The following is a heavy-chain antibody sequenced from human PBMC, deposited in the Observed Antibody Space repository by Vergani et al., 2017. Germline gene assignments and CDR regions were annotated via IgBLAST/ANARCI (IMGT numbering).Heavy chain of an antibody. V-gene: IGHV3-11*01. Sequence: QVQLQESGPGLVKPSETLSLTCTVSGGSISSYYWSWIRQPPGKGLEWVSYISSSGSTIYYADSVKGRFTISRDNAKNSLYLQMNSLRAEDTAVYYCARDKGKYSSCAFDIWGQGTMVTVSS. CDR3: ARDKGKYSSCAFDI. D-gene: IGHD6-6*01. CDR1: GGSISSYY. CDR2: ISSSGSTI. J-gene: IGHJ3*02.